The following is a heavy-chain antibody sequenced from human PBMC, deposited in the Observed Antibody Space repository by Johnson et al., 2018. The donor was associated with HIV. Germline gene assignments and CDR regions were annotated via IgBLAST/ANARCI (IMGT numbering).Heavy chain of an antibody. J-gene: IGHJ3*02. D-gene: IGHD2-8*01. CDR2: IRYDGSNK. Sequence: QVQLVESGGGVVQPGGSLRLSCAASGFTFSSYGIHWVRQAPGKGLEWVAFIRYDGSNKYYGDSVKGRFTISRDNSKNTLYLQMNSRRAEDTAVYYCANRCHLAWPETYAFDIWGQGTIVTVSS. V-gene: IGHV3-30*02. CDR1: GFTFSSYG. CDR3: ANRCHLAWPETYAFDI.